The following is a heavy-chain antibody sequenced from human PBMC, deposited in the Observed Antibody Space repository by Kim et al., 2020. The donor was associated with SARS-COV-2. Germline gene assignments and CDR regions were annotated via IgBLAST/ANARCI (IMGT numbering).Heavy chain of an antibody. CDR3: TSVPGTAVALWGAFD. J-gene: IGHJ3*02. Sequence: GGSLRLSGAASGFTFSGSAIHWFRQASGKGLEWVGLIRSKANRYASADAASVKGMFTISSDDSNNTAYLQMNNLKTEDTSVYDCTSVPGTAVALWGAFD. D-gene: IGHD2-15*01. CDR2: IRSKANRYAS. CDR1: GFTFSGSA. V-gene: IGHV3-73*01.